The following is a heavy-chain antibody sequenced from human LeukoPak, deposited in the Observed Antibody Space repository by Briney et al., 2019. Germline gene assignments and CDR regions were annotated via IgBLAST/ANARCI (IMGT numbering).Heavy chain of an antibody. CDR1: GFTFSDYY. CDR3: AREETYYDILTGYHRPLYFDY. Sequence: GGSLRLSCAASGFTFSDYYMSWIRQAPGKGLKWVSYISSSGSTIYYADSVKGRFTISRDNAKNSLYLQMNSLRAEDTAVYYCAREETYYDILTGYHRPLYFDYWGQGTLVTVSS. V-gene: IGHV3-11*01. D-gene: IGHD3-9*01. J-gene: IGHJ4*02. CDR2: ISSSGSTI.